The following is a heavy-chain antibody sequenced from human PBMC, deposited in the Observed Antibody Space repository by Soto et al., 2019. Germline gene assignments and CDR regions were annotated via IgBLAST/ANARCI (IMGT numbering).Heavy chain of an antibody. J-gene: IGHJ6*02. CDR3: ARSVRCYDYFYYYYYMDV. D-gene: IGHD3-3*01. V-gene: IGHV4-59*01. CDR1: GGSISSYY. Sequence: SETLSLTCTVSGGSISSYYWSWIRQPPGKGLEWIGYIYYSGSTNYNPSLRSRVTISVDTSKNQFSLKLSSVTAADTAVYYCARSVRCYDYFYYYYYMDVWGQGTTVTVSS. CDR2: IYYSGST.